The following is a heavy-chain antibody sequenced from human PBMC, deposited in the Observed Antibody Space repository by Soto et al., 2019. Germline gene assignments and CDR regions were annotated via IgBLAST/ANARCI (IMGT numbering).Heavy chain of an antibody. CDR1: SGSISSSNW. CDR2: IYHSGST. CDR3: ARGENGIAGTTFDY. J-gene: IGHJ4*02. Sequence: QVQLQESGPGLVKPSGTLSLTCAVSSGSISSSNWWRWVRQPPGKGLGWIGGIYHSGSTNYNPSRKSRVTISVDKSKNQFSLKLSSVTAADRAVCYCARGENGIAGTTFDYLGQGTLVTVSS. D-gene: IGHD1-7*01. V-gene: IGHV4-4*02.